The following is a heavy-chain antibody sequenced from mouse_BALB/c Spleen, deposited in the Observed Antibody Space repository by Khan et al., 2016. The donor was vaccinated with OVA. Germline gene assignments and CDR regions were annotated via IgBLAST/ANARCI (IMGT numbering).Heavy chain of an antibody. V-gene: IGHV3-2*02. CDR3: ARDGSLYIYAMDY. Sequence: EVELVESGPGLVKPSQSLSLTCTVTGYSIPSDYAWNWIREFPGNKLEWMGYISYSGSTNYNPALKSRISITRDTSKNQFFLQLNSVTTGDTATYYCARDGSLYIYAMDYWGQGTEVT. CDR1: GYSIPSDYA. CDR2: ISYSGST. J-gene: IGHJ4*01. D-gene: IGHD2-3*01.